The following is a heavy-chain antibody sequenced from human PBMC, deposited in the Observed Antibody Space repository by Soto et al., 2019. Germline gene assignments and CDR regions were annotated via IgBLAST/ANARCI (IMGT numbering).Heavy chain of an antibody. CDR3: ARHRGYDFWSGYYTDHAFDI. D-gene: IGHD3-3*01. Sequence: PSETLSLTCTVSGGSISSGDYYWSWIRQPPGKGLEWIGYIYYSGSTYYNPSLKSRVTISVDTSKNQFSLKLSSVTAADTAVYYCARHRGYDFWSGYYTDHAFDIWGQGTLVTVSS. J-gene: IGHJ3*02. V-gene: IGHV4-30-4*01. CDR1: GGSISSGDYY. CDR2: IYYSGST.